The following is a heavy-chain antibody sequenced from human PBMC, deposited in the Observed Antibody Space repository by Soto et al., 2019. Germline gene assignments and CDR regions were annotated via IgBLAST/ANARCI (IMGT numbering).Heavy chain of an antibody. CDR3: ARTDYYDSSGYPSHFDY. Sequence: GGSLRLSCAASGFTFSSYGMHWVRQAPGKGLEWVAVIWYDGSNKYYADSVKGRFTISRDNSKNTLYLQMNSLRAEDTAVYYCARTDYYDSSGYPSHFDYWGRGTLVTVSS. CDR2: IWYDGSNK. J-gene: IGHJ4*02. V-gene: IGHV3-33*01. CDR1: GFTFSSYG. D-gene: IGHD3-22*01.